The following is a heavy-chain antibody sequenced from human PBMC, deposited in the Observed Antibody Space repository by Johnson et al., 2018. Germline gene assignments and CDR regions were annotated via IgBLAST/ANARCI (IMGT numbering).Heavy chain of an antibody. CDR1: GFTFSNAW. D-gene: IGHD1-1*01. CDR3: TTGRRGAFDI. CDR2: LKSKTEGGTR. V-gene: IGHV3-15*01. Sequence: VQLVESGGGLVKPGGSLRLSCAASGFTFSNAWISWVRQAPGKGLEWVGRLKSKTEGGTRDYAAPVKGRFTISRDESKNTLYLPLNSLKTEDTAVYYCTTGRRGAFDIWGQGTMVTVSS. J-gene: IGHJ3*02.